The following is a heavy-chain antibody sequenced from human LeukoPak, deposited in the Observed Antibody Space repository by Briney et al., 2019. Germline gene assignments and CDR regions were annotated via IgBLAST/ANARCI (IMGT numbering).Heavy chain of an antibody. V-gene: IGHV3-30*04. J-gene: IGHJ4*02. CDR3: ARDLSGSPDY. D-gene: IGHD6-13*01. Sequence: GRSLRLSCAASGFTFSSYAMHWVRQAPGKGLEWVAVISYDGSNKYYADSVKGRFTISRDNAKNSLYLQMNSLRAEDTAVYYCARDLSGSPDYWGQGTLVTVSS. CDR1: GFTFSSYA. CDR2: ISYDGSNK.